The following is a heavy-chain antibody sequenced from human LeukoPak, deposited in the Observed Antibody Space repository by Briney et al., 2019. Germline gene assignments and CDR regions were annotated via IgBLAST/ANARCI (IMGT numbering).Heavy chain of an antibody. CDR1: GDSISSNHCC. D-gene: IGHD1-1*01. J-gene: IGHJ4*02. CDR2: FYYSGSA. CDR3: ARVGERTGD. Sequence: SETLSLTCTVSGDSISSNHCCWGWIRQPPGKGLEWIGSFYYSGSAYYNPSLKSRVTISVDTSKNQFSLKLSSVTAADTAVYYCARVGERTGDWGQGTLVTVSS. V-gene: IGHV4-39*07.